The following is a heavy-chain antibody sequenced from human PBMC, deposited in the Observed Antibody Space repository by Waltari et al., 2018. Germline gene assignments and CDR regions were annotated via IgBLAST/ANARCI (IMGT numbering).Heavy chain of an antibody. CDR2: IYSGGYT. V-gene: IGHV3-66*02. CDR3: ARNPRYDSPD. J-gene: IGHJ4*02. D-gene: IGHD3-22*01. CDR1: GFPFDDYA. Sequence: EVQLVESGGGLVQPGRSLRLSCAASGFPFDDYAMHWVRQAPGKGLEWVSLIYSGGYTQYADSVKGRFTISRDNSKNTLYLQMNSLRVEDTAVYYCARNPRYDSPDWGQGTLVTVSS.